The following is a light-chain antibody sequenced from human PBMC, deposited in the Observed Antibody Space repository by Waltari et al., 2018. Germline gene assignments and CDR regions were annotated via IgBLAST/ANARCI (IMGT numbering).Light chain of an antibody. Sequence: QSVLTQPPSASGTPGQRVTISCSGSSSNIGSNYVYWYQQLPGTAPNLPIYRNNQRPSGVPDRVSGSKSGTSASLAISGLRSEDEADYYCAAWDDSLSGYVFGTGTKVTVL. J-gene: IGLJ1*01. CDR1: SSNIGSNY. V-gene: IGLV1-47*01. CDR3: AAWDDSLSGYV. CDR2: RNN.